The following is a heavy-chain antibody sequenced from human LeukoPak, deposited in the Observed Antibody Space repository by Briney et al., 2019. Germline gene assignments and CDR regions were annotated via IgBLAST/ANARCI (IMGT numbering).Heavy chain of an antibody. CDR1: GASISSYY. CDR2: IYYSGSI. Sequence: SETLSLTCTVSGASISSYYWSWIRQPPGKGLEWIGDIYYSGSIKYNPSLKSRVTMSVDTSKNQFSLKLSSVTAADTAVYFCARENYVFDIWGQGTMVTVSS. V-gene: IGHV4-59*01. CDR3: ARENYVFDI. J-gene: IGHJ3*02.